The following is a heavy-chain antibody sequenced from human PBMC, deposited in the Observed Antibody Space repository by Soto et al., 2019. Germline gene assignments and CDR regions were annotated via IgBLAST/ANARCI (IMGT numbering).Heavy chain of an antibody. D-gene: IGHD5-18*01. CDR1: GFIFSSYA. CDR3: ARVRTAMVSGSGQLWYRWFDP. J-gene: IGHJ5*02. Sequence: GGSLRLSCAAFGFIFSSYALHWVRQAPCKGLEWVAIISCDGSNKCYVDSVKGRFTISRDNSKNTFYLHMNSLRVEDTAVYYSARVRTAMVSGSGQLWYRWFDPWGQGTLVTVSS. V-gene: IGHV3-30-3*01. CDR2: ISCDGSNK.